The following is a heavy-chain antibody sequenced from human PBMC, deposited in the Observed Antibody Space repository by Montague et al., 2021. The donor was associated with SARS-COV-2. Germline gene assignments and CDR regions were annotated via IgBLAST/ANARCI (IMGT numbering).Heavy chain of an antibody. V-gene: IGHV4-34*01. CDR3: ARGTRVVGITPGFRY. CDR1: RGSFHIFS. D-gene: IGHD3-22*01. CDR2: IDHSGNT. J-gene: IGHJ4*02. Sequence: SETLSLTCAVYRGSFHIFSWGWIRQSPGKGLEWIGEIDHSGNTNYNPSPESRVTISVDTSKNQFSLNLTSVTAADTAMYYCARGTRVVGITPGFRYWGQGIQVAVSS.